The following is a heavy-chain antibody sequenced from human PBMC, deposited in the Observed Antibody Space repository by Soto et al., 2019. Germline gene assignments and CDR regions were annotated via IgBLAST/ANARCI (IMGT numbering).Heavy chain of an antibody. J-gene: IGHJ4*02. CDR2: ISYDGSNK. CDR3: ARGPSSSGRAHLDY. CDR1: GFTFSSYA. Sequence: QVQLVESGGGVVQPGRSLRLSCAASGFTFSSYAMHWVRQAPGKGLEWVAVISYDGSNKYYADSVKGRFTISRDNSKNSLYLQMNSLMAKDTAVYYLARGPSSSGRAHLDYWGQGTLVTVSS. D-gene: IGHD2-15*01. V-gene: IGHV3-30-3*01.